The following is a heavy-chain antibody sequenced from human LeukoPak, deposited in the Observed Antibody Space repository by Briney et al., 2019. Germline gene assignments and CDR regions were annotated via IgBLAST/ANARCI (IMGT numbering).Heavy chain of an antibody. CDR3: AREYSDILTGYYLFDS. V-gene: IGHV4-30-4*01. D-gene: IGHD3-9*01. Sequence: SQTLSLTCTVSGGSISSGDYYWSWIRQPPGKGLEWIGYIFYSGSTYYNPSLKSRFTISVDTSKNQFSLKLSSVTAADTAVYYCAREYSDILTGYYLFDSWGQGTLVTVSS. CDR2: IFYSGST. CDR1: GGSISSGDYY. J-gene: IGHJ4*02.